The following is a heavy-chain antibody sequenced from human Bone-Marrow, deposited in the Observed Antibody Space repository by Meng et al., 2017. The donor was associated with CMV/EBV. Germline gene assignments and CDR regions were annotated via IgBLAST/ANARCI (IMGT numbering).Heavy chain of an antibody. J-gene: IGHJ3*02. Sequence: GESLKISCAASGFTVSSNYMSWVRQAPGKGLEWVSVIYSGGSTYYADSVKGRFTISRDNSKNTLYLQMNSLRAEDPAVYYCARGSRGNAFDIWGQGTMVTVSS. CDR1: GFTVSSNY. CDR3: ARGSRGNAFDI. D-gene: IGHD3-10*01. V-gene: IGHV3-53*01. CDR2: IYSGGST.